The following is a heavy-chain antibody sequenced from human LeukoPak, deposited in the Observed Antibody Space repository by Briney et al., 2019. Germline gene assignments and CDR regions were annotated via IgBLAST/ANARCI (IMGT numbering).Heavy chain of an antibody. J-gene: IGHJ4*02. V-gene: IGHV3-30*02. CDR2: IRYDGSNK. CDR3: AKGGDSSGYEAHY. CDR1: GFTFSSYG. Sequence: PGGSLRLSCAASGFTFSSYGMHWVRQAPGKGLEWVAFIRYDGSNKYYADSVKGRFTISRDNSKNTLYLQMNSLRAEDTAVYYCAKGGDSSGYEAHYWGQGTLVTVSS. D-gene: IGHD3-22*01.